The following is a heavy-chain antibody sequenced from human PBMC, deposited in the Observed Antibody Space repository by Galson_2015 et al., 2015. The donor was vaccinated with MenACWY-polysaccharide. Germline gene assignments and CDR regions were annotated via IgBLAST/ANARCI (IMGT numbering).Heavy chain of an antibody. Sequence: SLRLSCAASGFTFSSYAMSWVRQAPGKGLEWVSAISGSGGSTYYADSVKGRFTISRDNSKNTLYLQMNSLRAEYTAVYYCAKDKVYSSGWYSYFDYWGQGTLVTVSS. CDR2: ISGSGGST. D-gene: IGHD6-19*01. V-gene: IGHV3-23*01. CDR1: GFTFSSYA. CDR3: AKDKVYSSGWYSYFDY. J-gene: IGHJ4*02.